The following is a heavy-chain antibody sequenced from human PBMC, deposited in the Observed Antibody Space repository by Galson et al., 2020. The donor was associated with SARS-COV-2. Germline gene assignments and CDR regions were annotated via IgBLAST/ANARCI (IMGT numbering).Heavy chain of an antibody. J-gene: IGHJ4*02. CDR2: IYWDDDK. D-gene: IGHD6-19*01. Sequence: KMSGPTLVKPTQTLTLTCTFSGFSLSTSGVGVGWIRQPPGKALEWLALIYWDDDKRYSPSLKSRLTITKDTSKNQVVLTMTNMDPVDTATYYCARRPGGCQNYYFDYWGQGTLVTVSS. CDR1: GFSLSTSGVG. V-gene: IGHV2-5*02. CDR3: ARRPGGCQNYYFDY.